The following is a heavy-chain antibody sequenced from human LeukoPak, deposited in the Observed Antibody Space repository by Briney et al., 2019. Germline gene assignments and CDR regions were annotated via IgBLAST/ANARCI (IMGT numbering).Heavy chain of an antibody. J-gene: IGHJ5*02. CDR1: GGSISSYY. Sequence: RSSETLSLTCTVSGGSISSYYWSWIRQPPGEGLEWIGYIYYSGSTNYNPSLKSRVTISVDTSKNQFSLKLSSVTAADTAVYYCASWGVVMNWFDPWGQGALVTVSS. CDR3: ASWGVVMNWFDP. V-gene: IGHV4-59*01. D-gene: IGHD2-21*01. CDR2: IYYSGST.